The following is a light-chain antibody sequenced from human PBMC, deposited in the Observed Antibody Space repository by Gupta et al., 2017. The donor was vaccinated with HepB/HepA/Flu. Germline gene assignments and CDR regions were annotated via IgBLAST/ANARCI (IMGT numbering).Light chain of an antibody. V-gene: IGLV2-14*01. CDR2: DVS. J-gene: IGLJ2*01. CDR1: SNDIGAYNY. CDR3: CSYTTSTTRV. Sequence: QSALTQPASVSGSPGQSIPTSCTGTSNDIGAYNYVSWYQQYPGKAPKLMIYDVSNRPSGVSNRFSGSKSGNTASLTISGLQAEDEADYYCCSYTTSTTRVFGGGTKLTVL.